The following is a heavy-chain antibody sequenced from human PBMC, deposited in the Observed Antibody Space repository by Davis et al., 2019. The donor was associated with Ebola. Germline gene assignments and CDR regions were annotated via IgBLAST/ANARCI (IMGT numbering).Heavy chain of an antibody. Sequence: AASVTVSCKASGYTFSSHGISWVRQAPGQGLEWMAWISAYNGHTNYAQEFQGRLTLTTDTSTSTVYMELRSLTSDDTAEYYCARGRNGGWDFDYWGQGTRVTVSS. V-gene: IGHV1-18*01. CDR2: ISAYNGHT. D-gene: IGHD6-19*01. J-gene: IGHJ4*02. CDR3: ARGRNGGWDFDY. CDR1: GYTFSSHG.